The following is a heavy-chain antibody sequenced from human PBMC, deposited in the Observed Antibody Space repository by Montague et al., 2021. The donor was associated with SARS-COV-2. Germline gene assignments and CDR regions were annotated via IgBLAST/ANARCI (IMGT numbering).Heavy chain of an antibody. CDR1: GDSISSYY. V-gene: IGHV4-59*01. J-gene: IGHJ6*02. CDR3: ARAGWAVAGTYYYYGMDV. D-gene: IGHD6-19*01. CDR2: IYYSGST. Sequence: SETLSLTCTVSGDSISSYYWSWIRQPPGKGLEWIGYIYYSGSTNYNPSLKSRVTISVDTSKNQFSLKLSSVTAADTAVYYCARAGWAVAGTYYYYGMDVWGQGTTVTVSS.